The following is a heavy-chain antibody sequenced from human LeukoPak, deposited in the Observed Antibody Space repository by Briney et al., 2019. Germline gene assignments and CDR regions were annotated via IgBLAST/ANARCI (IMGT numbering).Heavy chain of an antibody. CDR1: GFTFSDYY. Sequence: PGGSLRLSCAASGFTFSDYYMSWIRQAPGKGLEWVSYISSSGSTIYYADPVKGRFTISRDNAKNSLYLQMNSLRAEDTAVYYCARDGSYDYVWGSYRYGLFDYWGQGTLVTVSS. CDR2: ISSSGSTI. J-gene: IGHJ4*02. CDR3: ARDGSYDYVWGSYRYGLFDY. V-gene: IGHV3-11*04. D-gene: IGHD3-16*02.